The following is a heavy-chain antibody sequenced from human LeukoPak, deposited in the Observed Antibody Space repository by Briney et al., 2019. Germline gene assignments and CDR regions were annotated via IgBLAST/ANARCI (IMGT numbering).Heavy chain of an antibody. CDR1: GGSISSYY. V-gene: IGHV4-59*08. CDR2: IYYSGST. D-gene: IGHD6-19*01. CDR3: ARGRGSGWSLRYYFDY. Sequence: SETLSLTCTVSGGSISSYYWSWIRQPPGKGLEGMWYIYYSGSTNYNPSLQSRVTTSVATSKNQFSLKLSSVTAADTAVYYCARGRGSGWSLRYYFDYWGQGTLVTVSS. J-gene: IGHJ4*02.